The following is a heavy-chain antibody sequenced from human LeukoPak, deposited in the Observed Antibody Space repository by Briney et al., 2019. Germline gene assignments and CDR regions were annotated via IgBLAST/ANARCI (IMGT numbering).Heavy chain of an antibody. CDR3: ARGLSGYTAMGAY. CDR2: ISSSGSTI. CDR1: GFTFSDYY. J-gene: IGHJ4*02. D-gene: IGHD5-18*01. Sequence: NSGGSLRLSCAASGFTFSDYYMSWIRQAPGKGLEWVSHISSSGSTIYYADSVKGRFTISRDNAENSLYLQMGSLRAEDTAVYYCARGLSGYTAMGAYWGQGTLVTVSS. V-gene: IGHV3-11*01.